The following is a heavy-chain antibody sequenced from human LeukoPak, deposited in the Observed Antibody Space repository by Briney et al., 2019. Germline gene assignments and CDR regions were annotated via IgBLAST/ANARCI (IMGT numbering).Heavy chain of an antibody. D-gene: IGHD2-15*01. CDR3: ARGRDIVVVVAATIYNY. CDR2: TNHSGST. J-gene: IGHJ4*02. CDR1: GGSFSGYY. V-gene: IGHV4-34*01. Sequence: SETLSLTCAVYGGSFSGYYWSWIRQPPGKGLEWIGETNHSGSTNYNPSLKSRVTISVDTSKNQFSLKLSSVTAADTAVYYCARGRDIVVVVAATIYNYWGQGTLVTVSS.